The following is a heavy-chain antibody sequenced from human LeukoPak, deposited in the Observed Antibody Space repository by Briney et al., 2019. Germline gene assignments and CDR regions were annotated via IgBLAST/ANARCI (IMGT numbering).Heavy chain of an antibody. J-gene: IGHJ4*02. CDR1: GFTFSSYW. V-gene: IGHV3-7*01. Sequence: GGSLRLSCAASGFTFSSYWMGWVRQAPGKGLEWVANIQQDGSEKYYVDSVKGRFTISGDNAKNSLYLQMNSLRAEDTAVYYCAKVRVGTAHFDYWGQGTLVTVSS. CDR3: AKVRVGTAHFDY. D-gene: IGHD2-15*01. CDR2: IQQDGSEK.